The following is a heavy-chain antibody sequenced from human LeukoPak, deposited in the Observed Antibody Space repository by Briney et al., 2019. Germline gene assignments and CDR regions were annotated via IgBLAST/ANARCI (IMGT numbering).Heavy chain of an antibody. CDR1: GDSINNYY. V-gene: IGHV4-59*01. J-gene: IGHJ4*02. Sequence: PSETLSLTCTVSGDSINNYYWSWIRQPPGKGLEWIEYIYYSGSTNHNPSLKSRVTISVDRSKNQFSLKVSSVTAPDTAVYYCAREGPNARLDYWGQGTLVTVSS. CDR3: AREGPNARLDY. CDR2: IYYSGST. D-gene: IGHD2-8*01.